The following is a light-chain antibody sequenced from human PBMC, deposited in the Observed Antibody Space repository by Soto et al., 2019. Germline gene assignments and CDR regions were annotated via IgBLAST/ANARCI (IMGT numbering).Light chain of an antibody. CDR1: QRLLHMNGYNF. V-gene: IGKV2-28*01. CDR3: MQALQTPYT. J-gene: IGKJ2*01. Sequence: DIVMTQSPLSLPVTPGEPASISCRSSQRLLHMNGYNFLDWYLQRPGQSPQLLIYLASNRAPGVPDRFSGSRAGTDVTLKSSRVETEDVGVYYCMQALQTPYTFGQGTKLEIK. CDR2: LAS.